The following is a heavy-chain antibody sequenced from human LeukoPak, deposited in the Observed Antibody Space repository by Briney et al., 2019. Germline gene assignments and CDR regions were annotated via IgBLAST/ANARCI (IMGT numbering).Heavy chain of an antibody. CDR3: ARDRGYSYAKKSSYYYYMDV. J-gene: IGHJ6*03. Sequence: SVKVSCKTSGGTFSNYAISWVRQAPGQGLEWMGRIIPIFGTANYAQKFQGRVTINADEFTSTVYMELYSLTSEDTAVYYCARDRGYSYAKKSSYYYYMDVWGKGTTVTISS. V-gene: IGHV1-69*13. D-gene: IGHD5-18*01. CDR2: IIPIFGTA. CDR1: GGTFSNYA.